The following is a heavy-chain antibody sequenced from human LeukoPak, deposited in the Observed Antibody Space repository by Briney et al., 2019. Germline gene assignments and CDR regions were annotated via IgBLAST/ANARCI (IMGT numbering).Heavy chain of an antibody. J-gene: IGHJ4*02. CDR2: IAYDGSRA. D-gene: IGHD1-14*01. CDR3: TRYNNDHFDC. CDR1: GFTFGGYG. Sequence: GRSLRLSCAGSGFTFGGYGMHWFRQTPGKGLEWVAVIAYDGSRAFYADSVKGRFTISRDNSKNTMSVQMDDLRAEDTAVYYCTRYNNDHFDCWGQGTLVTVSS. V-gene: IGHV3-33*01.